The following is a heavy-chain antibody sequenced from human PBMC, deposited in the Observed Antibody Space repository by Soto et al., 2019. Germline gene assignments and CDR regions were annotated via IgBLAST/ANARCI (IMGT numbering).Heavy chain of an antibody. J-gene: IGHJ4*02. Sequence: GSLRLACAVSGFTFSDYYMTWIRQAPGKGLEWVSYISSSTSHTNYADSVKGRFTISRDNAKNSLFLQMNSLRAEDTAVYYCARGRGAAADYFDFWGQGTLVTVSS. D-gene: IGHD6-13*01. CDR3: ARGRGAAADYFDF. CDR2: ISSSTSHT. CDR1: GFTFSDYY. V-gene: IGHV3-11*05.